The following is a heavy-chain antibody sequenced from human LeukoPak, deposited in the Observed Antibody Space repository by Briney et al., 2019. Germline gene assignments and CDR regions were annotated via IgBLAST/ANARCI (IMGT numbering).Heavy chain of an antibody. CDR2: IYTSGST. J-gene: IGHJ6*03. D-gene: IGHD6-6*01. CDR3: ARDSLLVAGDYYWYHMDV. CDR1: GGSISSGSYY. Sequence: SETLSLTCTVSGGSISSGSYYWSWIRQPAGKGLEWIGHIYTSGSTNYNPSLESRVTMSVDTSKSQFSLKLTSVTAADTAVYYCARDSLLVAGDYYWYHMDVWGKGTTVTVSS. V-gene: IGHV4-61*09.